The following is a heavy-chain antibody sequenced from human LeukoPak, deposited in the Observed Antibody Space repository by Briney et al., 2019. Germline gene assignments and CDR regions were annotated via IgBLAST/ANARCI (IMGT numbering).Heavy chain of an antibody. CDR3: ARGHDFDY. CDR1: GYTFTSYD. CDR2: INPNSGNT. V-gene: IGHV1-8*01. Sequence: ASVKVSCKASGYTFTSYDINWVRQATGQGLEWVGWINPNSGNTGNAQKFQGRVTMTRNTSITTAYMELSSLRSEDTAIYYCARGHDFDYWGQGTLVTVSS. J-gene: IGHJ4*02.